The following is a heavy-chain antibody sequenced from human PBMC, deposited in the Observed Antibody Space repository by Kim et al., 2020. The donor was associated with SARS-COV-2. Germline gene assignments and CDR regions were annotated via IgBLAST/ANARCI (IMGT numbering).Heavy chain of an antibody. CDR2: INTNTGNP. CDR1: GYTFTSYA. Sequence: ASVKVSCKASGYTFTSYAMNWVRQAPGQGLEWMGWINTNTGNPRYAQGFTGRFVFSLDTSVSTAYLQISSLKAEDTAVYYCAREGVSCSGASCYGYAMDVWGQGTTVTVSS. CDR3: AREGVSCSGASCYGYAMDV. V-gene: IGHV7-4-1*02. D-gene: IGHD2-15*01. J-gene: IGHJ6*02.